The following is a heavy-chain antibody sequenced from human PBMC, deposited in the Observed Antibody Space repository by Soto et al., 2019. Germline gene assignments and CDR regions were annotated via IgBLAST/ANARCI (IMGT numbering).Heavy chain of an antibody. CDR2: ISAYNGNT. CDR3: ARDTNGWIYYYGMDV. CDR1: GYTFTSYG. Sequence: GASVKVSCKASGYTFTSYGISWVRQAPGQGLEWMGWISAYNGNTNYAQKLQGRVTMTTDTSTSTAYMELRSLRSDDTAVYYCARDTNGWIYYYGMDVWGQGTTVTVS. V-gene: IGHV1-18*01. D-gene: IGHD6-19*01. J-gene: IGHJ6*02.